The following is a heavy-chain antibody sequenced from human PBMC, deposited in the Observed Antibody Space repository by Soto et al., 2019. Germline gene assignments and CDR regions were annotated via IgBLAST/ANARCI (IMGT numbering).Heavy chain of an antibody. CDR2: IFYNGTT. CDR1: GVSLTSYY. J-gene: IGHJ4*02. D-gene: IGHD3-10*01. Sequence: PSETLSLTCSVSGVSLTSYYWSWIRQTPGKTLEWIGCIFYNGTTNYNPSLKSLVTISLDMSKNQFSLKLKSVSAGDTALYYCARGKGTHRYWGPGTLVTVSS. V-gene: IGHV4-59*01. CDR3: ARGKGTHRY.